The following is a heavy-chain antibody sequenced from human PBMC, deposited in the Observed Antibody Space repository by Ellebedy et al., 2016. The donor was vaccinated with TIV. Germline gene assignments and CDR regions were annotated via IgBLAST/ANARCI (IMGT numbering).Heavy chain of an antibody. D-gene: IGHD2-15*01. Sequence: SVKGRFTISRDNSKNTVYLEMNSLSVEDTAVYYCARDSSGWSRDYWGQGTLVTVSS. J-gene: IGHJ4*02. CDR3: ARDSSGWSRDY. V-gene: IGHV3-30*07.